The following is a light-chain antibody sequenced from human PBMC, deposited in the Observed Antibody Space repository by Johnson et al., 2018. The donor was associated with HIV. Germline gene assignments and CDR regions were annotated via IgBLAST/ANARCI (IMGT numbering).Light chain of an antibody. CDR2: ENN. J-gene: IGLJ1*01. V-gene: IGLV1-51*02. CDR3: GTWDSSLRGV. Sequence: QSVLTQPPSVSAAPGQKVTISCSGSSSNIGNNYVSWYQQLPGTAPKLIIYENNKRPSGIPDRFSGSKSGTSATLGITGLQTGDEADYYCGTWDSSLRGVFGPGTKVTVL. CDR1: SSNIGNNY.